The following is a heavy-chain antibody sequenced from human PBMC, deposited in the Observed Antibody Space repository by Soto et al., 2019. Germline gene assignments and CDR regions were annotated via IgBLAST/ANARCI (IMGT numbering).Heavy chain of an antibody. V-gene: IGHV3-33*01. D-gene: IGHD1-20*01. Sequence: PGGSLRLSCAASGFTFSSYGMHWVRQAPGKGLEWVAVIWYDGSNKYYADSVKGRFTISRDNSKDTLYLQMHSLRSDDTAVYFCARGPITQTSFIDHWGQGTLVTVSS. CDR3: ARGPITQTSFIDH. J-gene: IGHJ4*02. CDR2: IWYDGSNK. CDR1: GFTFSSYG.